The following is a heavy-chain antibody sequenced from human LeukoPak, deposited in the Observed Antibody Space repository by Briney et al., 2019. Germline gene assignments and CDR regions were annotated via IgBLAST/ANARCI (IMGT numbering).Heavy chain of an antibody. CDR3: ATLGYHLDS. CDR2: IAGSDTRT. J-gene: IGHJ4*02. V-gene: IGHV3-48*03. CDR1: GFAFSGYE. D-gene: IGHD3-22*01. Sequence: PGGSLRLSCAASGFAFSGYEMNWVRQAPGKGLEWVSYIAGSDTRTYYADSVKGRFTISRDNAKNSLYLQMNSLRAEDTGLYYCATLGYHLDSWGQGTLVTLSS.